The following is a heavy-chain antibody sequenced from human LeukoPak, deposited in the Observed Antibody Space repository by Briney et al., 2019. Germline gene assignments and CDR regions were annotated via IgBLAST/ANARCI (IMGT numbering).Heavy chain of an antibody. J-gene: IGHJ4*02. D-gene: IGHD5-18*01. Sequence: SETLSLTCTVSGGSMTTHHWNWIRQTPGKGLEWIGYVFDSGRTKENPSLKSRVTLSADTTKNQLSLRLSSVTAADTAVYYCTTIKRGNIFGYFDFWGQGILVTVSS. CDR2: VFDSGRT. CDR3: TTIKRGNIFGYFDF. V-gene: IGHV4-59*11. CDR1: GGSMTTHH.